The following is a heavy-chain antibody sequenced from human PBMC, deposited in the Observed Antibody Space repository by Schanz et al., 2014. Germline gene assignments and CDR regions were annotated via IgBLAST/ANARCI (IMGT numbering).Heavy chain of an antibody. V-gene: IGHV3-66*01. CDR3: ARVHHYDPSGWGYFAY. Sequence: VQLVESGGGVVQFGRSLRLSCAASGFTVSSNHMSWVRQAPGKGLEWVSVIYSGIGAYYADSVKDRFTVSRDNSKNTVYLQMNRLRAEDTAVYYCARVHHYDPSGWGYFAYWGQGALVTVSS. CDR1: GFTVSSNH. D-gene: IGHD3-22*01. J-gene: IGHJ4*02. CDR2: IYSGIGA.